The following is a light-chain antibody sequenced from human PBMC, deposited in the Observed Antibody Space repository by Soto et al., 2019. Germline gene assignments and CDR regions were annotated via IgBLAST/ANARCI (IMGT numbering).Light chain of an antibody. CDR1: SRDIGAYNR. CDR3: SSFTSSNTYV. V-gene: IGLV2-18*02. J-gene: IGLJ1*01. CDR2: DVN. Sequence: SMLTQPPSVSGSPGQSVAISCTGTSRDIGAYNRVPWYQQPPGTAPKLMIYDVNNRPSGVPDRFSGSKSGNTASLAISRLQADDEADYYCSSFTSSNTYVFGTGTKVTV.